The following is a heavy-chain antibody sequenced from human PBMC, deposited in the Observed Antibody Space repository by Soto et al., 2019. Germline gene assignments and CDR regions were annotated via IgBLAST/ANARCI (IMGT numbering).Heavy chain of an antibody. CDR3: AKSAMVRGGGWFDP. CDR1: RFTFSTYA. J-gene: IGHJ5*02. D-gene: IGHD3-10*01. V-gene: IGHV3-23*01. Sequence: EVQLLESGGGLVQPGGSLRLSCAASRFTFSTYAMSWVRQAPGKGLAWVSDISGSGGKTYYADSVKGRFTISRDNPKNTLYLQMNSLRAEDTAVYYCAKSAMVRGGGWFDPWGQGTLVTVSS. CDR2: ISGSGGKT.